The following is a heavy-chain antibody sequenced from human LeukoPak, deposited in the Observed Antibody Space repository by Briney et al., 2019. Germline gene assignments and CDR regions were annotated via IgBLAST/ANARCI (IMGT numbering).Heavy chain of an antibody. V-gene: IGHV3-64D*09. CDR2: ISANGGST. Sequence: GGSLRLSCSASGFTFSTYAMHWVRQAPGKGLEYVSGISANGGSTYYTDSVKGRFTISRDNSKNTLYLQMSSLRAEDTAVYYCVKVRIASSLFDYWGQGTLVTVSS. J-gene: IGHJ4*02. D-gene: IGHD2-15*01. CDR1: GFTFSTYA. CDR3: VKVRIASSLFDY.